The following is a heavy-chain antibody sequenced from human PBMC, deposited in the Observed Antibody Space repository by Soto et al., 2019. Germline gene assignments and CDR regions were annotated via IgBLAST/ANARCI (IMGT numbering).Heavy chain of an antibody. J-gene: IGHJ6*02. CDR1: GFTFSSYA. D-gene: IGHD6-13*01. CDR2: ISGSGGST. CDR3: AKSTSCIAAAGNCTYYYYGMDV. Sequence: GGSLRLSCAASGFTFSSYAMSWVRQAPGKGLEWVSAISGSGGSTYYADSVKGRFTISRDNSKNTLYLQMNSLRAEDTAVYYCAKSTSCIAAAGNCTYYYYGMDVWSQGTRVTVSS. V-gene: IGHV3-23*01.